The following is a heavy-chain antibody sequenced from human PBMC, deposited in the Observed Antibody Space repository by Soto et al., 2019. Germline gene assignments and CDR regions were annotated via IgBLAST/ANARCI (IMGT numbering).Heavy chain of an antibody. D-gene: IGHD1-20*01. Sequence: QVQLVQSGAEVKKPGSSVKVSCKASGGTSSSYAISWVRQAPGQGLEWMGGIIPIFGTANYAQKFQGRVTITADESTSTAYMELSSLRSEDTAVYYCARMRYHWNQYYYYGMDVWGQGTTVTVSS. CDR3: ARMRYHWNQYYYYGMDV. CDR1: GGTSSSYA. CDR2: IIPIFGTA. J-gene: IGHJ6*02. V-gene: IGHV1-69*01.